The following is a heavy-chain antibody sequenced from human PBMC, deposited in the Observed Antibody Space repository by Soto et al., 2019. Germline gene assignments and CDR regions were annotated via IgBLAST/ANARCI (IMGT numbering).Heavy chain of an antibody. D-gene: IGHD6-13*01. J-gene: IGHJ4*02. CDR2: ISGSGGST. Sequence: PGGSLRLSCAASGFTFSSYAISWVRQAPGKGLEWVSAISGSGGSTYYADSVKGRFTISRDNSKNTLYLQMNSLRAEDTAVYYCAKDSRQSHSRRQQLAYFDYWGQGTLVTVSS. CDR3: AKDSRQSHSRRQQLAYFDY. CDR1: GFTFSSYA. V-gene: IGHV3-23*01.